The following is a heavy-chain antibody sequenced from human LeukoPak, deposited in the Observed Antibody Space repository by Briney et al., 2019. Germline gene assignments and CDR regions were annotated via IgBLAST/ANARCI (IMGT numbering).Heavy chain of an antibody. D-gene: IGHD6-13*01. J-gene: IGHJ5*02. CDR2: IRIGGGGT. CDR3: ARCMVLSQGWCNWFDP. CDR1: GFDLTTYA. Sequence: GGSLRLSCAASGFDLTTYAMTWVRQAPAKGLEWVSSIRIGGGGTYYADSVKGRFTISGDNSENTLHLQMNNLRVEDTARYFCARCMVLSQGWCNWFDPWGPGTLVTVSS. V-gene: IGHV3-23*01.